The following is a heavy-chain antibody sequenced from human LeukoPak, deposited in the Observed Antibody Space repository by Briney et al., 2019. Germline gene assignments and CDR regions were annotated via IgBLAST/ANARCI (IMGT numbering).Heavy chain of an antibody. Sequence: GRSLRLSCAASGFTFSSYAMSWVRQAPGKGLEWVSAISGSGGSTYYADSVKGRFTISRDNSKNTLYLQMNSLRAEDTAVYYCANPTRQQLVALDYWGQGTLVTVSS. V-gene: IGHV3-23*01. CDR3: ANPTRQQLVALDY. J-gene: IGHJ4*02. CDR1: GFTFSSYA. D-gene: IGHD6-13*01. CDR2: ISGSGGST.